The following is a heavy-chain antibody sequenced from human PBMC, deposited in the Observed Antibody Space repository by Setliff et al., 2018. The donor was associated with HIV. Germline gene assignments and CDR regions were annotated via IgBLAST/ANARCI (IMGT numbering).Heavy chain of an antibody. V-gene: IGHV3-30*04. CDR1: GFTFSAYA. CDR2: ILYDGSNK. D-gene: IGHD3-3*01. CDR3: ARDVMEWFGNYFDH. Sequence: PGGSLRLSCEASGFTFSAYAMYWVRQAPGKGLEWVAAILYDGSNKYYADSVKGRFTISRDNSKNTLYVQMNSLRAEDTAVYYCARDVMEWFGNYFDHWGQGALVTVSS. J-gene: IGHJ4*02.